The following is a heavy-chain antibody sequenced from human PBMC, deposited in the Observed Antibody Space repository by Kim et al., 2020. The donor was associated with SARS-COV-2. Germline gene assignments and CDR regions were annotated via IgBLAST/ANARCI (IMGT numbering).Heavy chain of an antibody. CDR3: ATIFDSAGNFDY. D-gene: IGHD6-13*01. CDR2: ISSSGHTT. Sequence: GGSLRLSCAASGFRFSSYEMNWVRQTPGKGLEWVSYISSSGHTTHYADSVKGRFTISRDNAKNSLFLQMNSLRAEDTAIYYCATIFDSAGNFDYWSQGT. V-gene: IGHV3-48*03. J-gene: IGHJ4*02. CDR1: GFRFSSYE.